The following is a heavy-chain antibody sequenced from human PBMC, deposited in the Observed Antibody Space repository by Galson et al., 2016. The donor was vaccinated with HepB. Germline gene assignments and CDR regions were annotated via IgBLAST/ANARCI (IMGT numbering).Heavy chain of an antibody. CDR2: IFPGDSDT. CDR3: ARTISLLRGVVRGMDV. CDR1: GYNFANYW. V-gene: IGHV5-51*01. J-gene: IGHJ6*02. D-gene: IGHD3-10*01. Sequence: QSGAEVKKPGESLRISCKGSGYNFANYWIGWVRQMPGRGLEWMGIIFPGDSDTRYSPSLEGQVTISADNSLSTAYLQWNSLKASDTATYYCARTISLLRGVVRGMDVWGQGTTVTVSS.